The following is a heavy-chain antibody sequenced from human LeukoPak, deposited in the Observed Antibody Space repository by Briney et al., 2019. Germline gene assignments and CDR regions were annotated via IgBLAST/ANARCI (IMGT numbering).Heavy chain of an antibody. CDR3: ARGGYYGSGNDFRFDP. J-gene: IGHJ5*02. Sequence: SETLSLTCAVYGGSFSGYYLSWIRQPPGKGLEWIGEINHSGSTNYNPSLKSRVTISVDTSKNQFSLKLSSVTPADTAVYYCARGGYYGSGNDFRFDPWGQGTLVTVSS. V-gene: IGHV4-34*01. CDR1: GGSFSGYY. D-gene: IGHD3-10*01. CDR2: INHSGST.